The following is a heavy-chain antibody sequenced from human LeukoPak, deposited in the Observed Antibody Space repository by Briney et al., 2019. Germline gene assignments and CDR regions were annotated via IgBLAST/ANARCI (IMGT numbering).Heavy chain of an antibody. J-gene: IGHJ4*02. Sequence: GESLRLSCVASGITFSIYSMNWVRQAPGKGLEWVSSIGGSSSSLYYADSVKGRFTISRDNSKNTLYLQMNSLRAEDTAVYYCARVAAAAGHFDYWGQGTLVTVSS. CDR2: IGGSSSSL. CDR1: GITFSIYS. D-gene: IGHD6-13*01. CDR3: ARVAAAAGHFDY. V-gene: IGHV3-21*01.